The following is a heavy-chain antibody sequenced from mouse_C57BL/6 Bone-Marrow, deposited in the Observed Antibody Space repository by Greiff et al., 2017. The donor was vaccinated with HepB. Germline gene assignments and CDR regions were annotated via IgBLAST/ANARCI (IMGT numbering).Heavy chain of an antibody. CDR3: ARWVPLTGTGAMDY. D-gene: IGHD4-1*01. Sequence: EVQLQQSGPELVKPGASVKISCKASGYTFTDYYMNWVKQSHGKSLEWIGDINPNNGGTSYNQKFKGKATLTVDKSSSTAYMELRSLPSEDSAVYYCARWVPLTGTGAMDYWGQGTSVTVSS. J-gene: IGHJ4*01. V-gene: IGHV1-26*01. CDR1: GYTFTDYY. CDR2: INPNNGGT.